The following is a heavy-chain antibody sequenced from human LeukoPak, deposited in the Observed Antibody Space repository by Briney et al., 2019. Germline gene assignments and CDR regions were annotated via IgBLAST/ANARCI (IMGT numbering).Heavy chain of an antibody. D-gene: IGHD6-6*01. CDR2: INHSGST. CDR1: GGSFSGYY. V-gene: IGHV4-34*01. J-gene: IGHJ4*02. CDR3: ARVVGSSRPNHHFDY. Sequence: KTSETLSLTCAVYGGSFSGYYWSWIRQPPGKGLEWIGEINHSGSTNYNPSLKSRVTISADTSKNQFSLKLSSVTAADTAVYYCARVVGSSRPNHHFDYWGQGTLVTASS.